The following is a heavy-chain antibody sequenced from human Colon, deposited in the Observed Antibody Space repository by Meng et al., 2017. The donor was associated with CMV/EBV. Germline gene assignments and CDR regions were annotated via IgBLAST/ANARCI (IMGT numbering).Heavy chain of an antibody. CDR1: GFNFNSFG. V-gene: IGHV3-30*02. CDR2: IRFDAKEQ. Sequence: GESLKISCAASGFNFNSFGMHWVRQAPGKGLEWVVFIRFDAKEQYYSDSVKGRFTISRDNAMSTLYLHMDGPRPDDTAVYYCAKREASASLDYWGQGTLVTVSS. D-gene: IGHD5-24*01. CDR3: AKREASASLDY. J-gene: IGHJ4*02.